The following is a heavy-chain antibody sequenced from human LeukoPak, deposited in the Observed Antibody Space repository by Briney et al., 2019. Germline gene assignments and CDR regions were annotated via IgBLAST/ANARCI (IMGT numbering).Heavy chain of an antibody. CDR3: ARARITGKRDAFDI. J-gene: IGHJ3*02. Sequence: GGSLRLSCAASGFTFSGYWMSWVRQAPGKGLEWVANIKQDGSEKYYVDSVKGRFTISRDNAKNSLYLQMNSLRAEDTAVYYCARARITGKRDAFDIWGQGTMVTVSS. D-gene: IGHD1-20*01. CDR1: GFTFSGYW. V-gene: IGHV3-7*04. CDR2: IKQDGSEK.